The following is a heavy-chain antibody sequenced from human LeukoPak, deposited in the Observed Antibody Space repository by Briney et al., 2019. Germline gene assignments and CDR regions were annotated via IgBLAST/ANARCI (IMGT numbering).Heavy chain of an antibody. CDR2: ISSRATTI. CDR3: VRLYDDYTNGHFDS. CDR1: GFTFSDYY. J-gene: IGHJ4*02. D-gene: IGHD4-11*01. Sequence: GGSLRLSCAASGFTFSDYYINWIRQAPGKGLEWLVYISSRATTIYYADSVKGRFTISRDNAKNSLYLQLNSLRAEDTAVYYCVRLYDDYTNGHFDSWGQGTLVTVSS. V-gene: IGHV3-11*04.